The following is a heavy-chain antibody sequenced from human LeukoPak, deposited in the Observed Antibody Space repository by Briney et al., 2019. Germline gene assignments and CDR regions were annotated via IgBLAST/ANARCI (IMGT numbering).Heavy chain of an antibody. CDR3: ARQNGGLDY. D-gene: IGHD4-23*01. Sequence: GESLKISCKGSGYSFTTHWIGWVRQMPGKDLEWMGIIFPSDSDTRYSPSFQGQVTISADKSISTSYLQWSSLKASDTALYYCARQNGGLDYWGQGTLVTVSS. J-gene: IGHJ4*02. CDR2: IFPSDSDT. V-gene: IGHV5-51*01. CDR1: GYSFTTHW.